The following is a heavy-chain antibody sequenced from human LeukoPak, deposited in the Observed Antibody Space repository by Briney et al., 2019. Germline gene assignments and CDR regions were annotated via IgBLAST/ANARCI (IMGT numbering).Heavy chain of an antibody. Sequence: ASVKVPCKASGYTFTGYYMHWVRQAPGQGLEWMGWINPNSGGTNYAQKFQGRVTMTRDTSISTAYMELSRLRSDDTAVYYCARDYYDSSGYYLDGYWGQGTLVTVSS. CDR3: ARDYYDSSGYYLDGY. D-gene: IGHD3-22*01. CDR2: INPNSGGT. V-gene: IGHV1-2*02. CDR1: GYTFTGYY. J-gene: IGHJ4*02.